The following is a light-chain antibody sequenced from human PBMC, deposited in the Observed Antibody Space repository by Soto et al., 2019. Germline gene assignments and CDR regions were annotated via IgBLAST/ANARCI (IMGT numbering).Light chain of an antibody. Sequence: QSVLTQPASVSGSPGKSITISCTGTSTDVGTYNLVSWYQQHPGEAPKFMIYEVSKRPSGVSNRFSGSKSGNTASLTISGLQAEDEADYYCCSYAGSSTLYVFGTGTKVTVL. CDR2: EVS. CDR1: STDVGTYNL. J-gene: IGLJ1*01. CDR3: CSYAGSSTLYV. V-gene: IGLV2-23*02.